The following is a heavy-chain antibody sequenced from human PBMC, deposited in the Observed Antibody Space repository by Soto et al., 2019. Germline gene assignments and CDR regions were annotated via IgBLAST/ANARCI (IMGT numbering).Heavy chain of an antibody. CDR2: IYYSGST. V-gene: IGHV4-31*03. D-gene: IGHD5-12*01. CDR1: GGSISSGGYY. Sequence: SETLSLTCTVSGGSISSGGYYWSWIRQHPGKGLEWIGYIYYSGSTYYNPSLKSRVTISVDTSKNQFSLKLSSVTAADTAVYYCARYRDGYEMGDYWGQGTLVTVSS. CDR3: ARYRDGYEMGDY. J-gene: IGHJ4*02.